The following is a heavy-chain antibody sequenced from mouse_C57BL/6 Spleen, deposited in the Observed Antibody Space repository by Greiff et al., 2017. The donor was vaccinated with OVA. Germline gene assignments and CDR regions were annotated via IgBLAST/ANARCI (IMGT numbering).Heavy chain of an antibody. CDR2: ISSGGSYT. CDR3: ARPDPNSFDY. CDR1: GFTFSSYG. V-gene: IGHV5-6*01. Sequence: DVQLVESGGDLVKPGGSLKLSCAASGFTFSSYGMSWVRQTPDKRLEWVATISSGGSYTYYPDSVKGRFTISRDNAKNTLYLQMSSLKSEDTAMYYCARPDPNSFDYWGQGTTLTVSS. J-gene: IGHJ2*01.